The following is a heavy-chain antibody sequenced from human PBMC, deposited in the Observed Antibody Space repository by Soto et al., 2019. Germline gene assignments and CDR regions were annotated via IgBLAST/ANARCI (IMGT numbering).Heavy chain of an antibody. CDR1: GYTFLNHD. J-gene: IGHJ4*02. D-gene: IGHD3-10*01. V-gene: IGHV1-8*01. CDR3: ARGDQFGFGVDY. CDR2: MVPDSGRT. Sequence: ASVKVSCTASGYTFLNHDINWVRQAPGQGLEWMGWMVPDSGRTGYAKKYQGRVTMTRNTSTSTAYMELNSLTNEDTAVYYCARGDQFGFGVDYWGQGTPVTVS.